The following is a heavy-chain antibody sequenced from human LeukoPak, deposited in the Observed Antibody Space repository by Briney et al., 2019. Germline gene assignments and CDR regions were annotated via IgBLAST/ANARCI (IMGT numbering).Heavy chain of an antibody. CDR1: GFTVSSNY. CDR3: ASNYDILTGDAFDI. J-gene: IGHJ3*02. CDR2: IYSGGST. Sequence: GGSLRLSCAASGFTVSSNYTSWVRQAPGKGLEWVSVIYSGGSTYYADSVKGRFTISRHNSKNTLYLQMNSLRAEDTAVYYCASNYDILTGDAFDIWGQGTMVTVSS. D-gene: IGHD3-9*01. V-gene: IGHV3-53*04.